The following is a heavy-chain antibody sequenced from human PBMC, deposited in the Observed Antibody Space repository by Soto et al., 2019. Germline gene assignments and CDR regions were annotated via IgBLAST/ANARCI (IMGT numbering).Heavy chain of an antibody. CDR1: GYTFTSYD. D-gene: IGHD1-26*01. CDR2: MNPNSGNT. CDR3: AREISASSRFDY. V-gene: IGHV1-8*01. Sequence: ASVKVSCTASGYTFTSYDINWVRQATGQGLEWMGWMNPNSGNTGYAQKFQGRVTMTRNTSISTAYMELSSLRSEDTAVYYCAREISASSRFDYLGQGTLVTVSS. J-gene: IGHJ4*02.